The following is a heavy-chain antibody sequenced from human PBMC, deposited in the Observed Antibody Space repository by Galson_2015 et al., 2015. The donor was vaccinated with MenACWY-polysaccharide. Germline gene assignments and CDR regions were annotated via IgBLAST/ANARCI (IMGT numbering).Heavy chain of an antibody. CDR3: AKDPPKNDDFWSGSYGPRDY. V-gene: IGHV3-23*01. D-gene: IGHD3-3*01. CDR1: GFTFSNYA. J-gene: IGHJ4*02. Sequence: SLRLSCAASGFTFSNYAVSWVRQAPGKGLEWVSAISATGGSTYYADSVKGRFTISRDNSKNTLYLQTNSLRAEDTAVYYCAKDPPKNDDFWSGSYGPRDYWGQGTLVTVSS. CDR2: ISATGGST.